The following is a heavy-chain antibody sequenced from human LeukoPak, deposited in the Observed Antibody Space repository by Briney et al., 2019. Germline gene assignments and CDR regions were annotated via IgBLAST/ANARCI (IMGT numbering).Heavy chain of an antibody. V-gene: IGHV3-48*03. CDR1: GFTFSSYE. D-gene: IGHD5-12*01. J-gene: IGHJ4*02. CDR2: ISSVGSTR. CDR3: ARGPSGYHNT. Sequence: PGGSLRLSCGVSGFTFSSYEMNWVRQAPGKGLEWVSYISSVGSTRHYADSVKGRFTISRDNAKNSLYLQMNSLRAEDTAVYYCARGPSGYHNTGGQGTLVTVSS.